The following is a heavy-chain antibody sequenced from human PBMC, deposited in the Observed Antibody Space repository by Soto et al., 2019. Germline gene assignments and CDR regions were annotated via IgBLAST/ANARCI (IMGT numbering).Heavy chain of an antibody. CDR3: VRGTPTPGLDI. CDR1: VFRFSDYP. J-gene: IGHJ4*01. Sequence: PGGSLRRSCVASVFRFSDYPLNWVRQAPGQGLEWVANINRAATKTNYVDSVKGRFTTSRDNAKNSLYLQIGSLRVEDTAIYYCVRGTPTPGLDIWGHGTPVTVSS. V-gene: IGHV3-7*03. CDR2: INRAATKT. D-gene: IGHD1-1*01.